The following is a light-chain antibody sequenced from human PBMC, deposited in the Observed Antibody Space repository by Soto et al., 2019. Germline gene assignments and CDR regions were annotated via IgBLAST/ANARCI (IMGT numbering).Light chain of an antibody. CDR3: QQYGSSPPLN. V-gene: IGKV3-20*01. CDR1: QSVSSSY. J-gene: IGKJ5*01. Sequence: EIVLTQSPGTLSLSPGERATLSCRASQSVSSSYLAWYQQKPGQAPRLLIYGASSRATGIPDRFSGSGSGTEFTLTTRRLQPQDPGVYYCQQYGSSPPLNFGQGTRLEIK. CDR2: GAS.